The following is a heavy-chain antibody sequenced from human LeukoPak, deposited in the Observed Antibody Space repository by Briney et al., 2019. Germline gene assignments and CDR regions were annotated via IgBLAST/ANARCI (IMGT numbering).Heavy chain of an antibody. Sequence: PSETLSLTCAVYGGSFSGYYWSWIRQPPGKGLEWIGYIYYSGSTNYNPSLKSRVTISVDTSKNQFSLKLSSVTAADTAVYYCASIVVVPAADGYYYYGMDVWGQGTTVTVSS. V-gene: IGHV4-59*08. J-gene: IGHJ6*02. D-gene: IGHD2-2*01. CDR2: IYYSGST. CDR1: GGSFSGYY. CDR3: ASIVVVPAADGYYYYGMDV.